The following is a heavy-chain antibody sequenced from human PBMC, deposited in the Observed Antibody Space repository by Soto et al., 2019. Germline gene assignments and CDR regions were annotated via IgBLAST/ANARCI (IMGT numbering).Heavy chain of an antibody. CDR3: ARGVSSSYWFDP. V-gene: IGHV4-61*01. CDR1: GDSYSISTYS. D-gene: IGHD3-10*01. CDR2: VDYSGYT. Sequence: PSETLSLTCNMSGDSYSISTYSWSWIRQPPGKRLEWIGYVDYSGYTAYNPSLRSRVNMSLDTSQSQFSLQLYSVTPADTAVYYCARGVSSSYWFDPWGQGTQVTVSS. J-gene: IGHJ5*02.